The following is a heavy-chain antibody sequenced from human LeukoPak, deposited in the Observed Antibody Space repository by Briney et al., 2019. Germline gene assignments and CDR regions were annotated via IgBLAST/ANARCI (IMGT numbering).Heavy chain of an antibody. V-gene: IGHV1-69*13. CDR2: IIPIFGTA. CDR1: GGTFSSYA. J-gene: IGHJ4*02. CDR3: ARESGMVGATTVDY. Sequence: ASVKVSCKASGGTFSSYAISWVRQAPGQGLEWMGGIIPIFGTANYAQKFQGRVTITADESTRTAYMELSSLRSEDTAVYYCARESGMVGATTVDYWGQGTLVTVSS. D-gene: IGHD1-26*01.